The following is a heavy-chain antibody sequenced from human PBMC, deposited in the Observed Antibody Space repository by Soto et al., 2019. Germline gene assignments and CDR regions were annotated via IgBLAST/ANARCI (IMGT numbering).Heavy chain of an antibody. CDR1: GGSIISGY. CDR2: ISYSGNT. CDR3: AGLRGYAGSPIDY. Sequence: PSETLSLTCTVSGGSIISGYWSWIRQPPGKGLEWIGYISYSGNTNYIPSLKSRVTMSVDTPKNQFSLRLSSVTTADTAVYYCAGLRGYAGSPIDYWGQGTLVTVSS. D-gene: IGHD2-15*01. V-gene: IGHV4-59*01. J-gene: IGHJ4*02.